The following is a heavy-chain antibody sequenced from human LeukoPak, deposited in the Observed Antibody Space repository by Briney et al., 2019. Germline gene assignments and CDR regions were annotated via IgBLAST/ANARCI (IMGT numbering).Heavy chain of an antibody. CDR3: ASPRGNNRGGYYTWYFHH. J-gene: IGHJ1*01. CDR1: LGFHSRDGYH. CDR2: IYYSGSP. V-gene: IGHV4-31*01. D-gene: IGHD3-22*01. Sequence: PSWTLSLTRTFSLGFHSRDGYHWRWLPHPPGRGREGIGYIYYSGSPYYNPSLKSPVTSSVDTSKNQFSLKLSSVTAADTAVYFCASPRGNNRGGYYTWYFHHWGQGILVTVSS.